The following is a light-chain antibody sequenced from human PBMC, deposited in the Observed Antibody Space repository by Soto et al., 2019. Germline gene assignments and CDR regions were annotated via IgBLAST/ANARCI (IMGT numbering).Light chain of an antibody. Sequence: EIVMTKSPATLSVSPGERVTLSCRASLGISINLAWYQQRPGQAPRLLIYGASTRATGVPTRFSGSGSGTEFTLTISSLQSEDLAVYHCQQYNKWPQTFGQGTKVDNK. V-gene: IGKV3-15*01. CDR2: GAS. CDR1: LGISIN. J-gene: IGKJ1*01. CDR3: QQYNKWPQT.